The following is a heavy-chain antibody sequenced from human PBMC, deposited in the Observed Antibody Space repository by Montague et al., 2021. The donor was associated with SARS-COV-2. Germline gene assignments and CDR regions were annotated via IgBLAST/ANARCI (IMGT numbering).Heavy chain of an antibody. CDR2: IYYSGST. V-gene: IGHV4-39*07. Sequence: SETLSLTCTVPGGSISSSSYYWGWIRQPPGKGLEWIGSIYYSGSTYYNPPLKSRVTISVDTSKNQFSLKLSSVTAADTAVYYCARDGEVVGNWFDPWGQGTLVTVSS. CDR3: ARDGEVVGNWFDP. D-gene: IGHD2-2*01. J-gene: IGHJ5*02. CDR1: GGSISSSSYY.